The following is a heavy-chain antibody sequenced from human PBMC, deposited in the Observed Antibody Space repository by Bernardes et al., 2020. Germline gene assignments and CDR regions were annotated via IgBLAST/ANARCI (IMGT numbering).Heavy chain of an antibody. Sequence: ASVKVSCKASGYTFTGYYMHWVRQAPGQGLEWMGWINPNSGGTNYAQKFQGWVTMTRDTSISTAYMELSRLRSDDTAVYYCARDNGVVVVAATGAFDIWGQGTMVTVSS. V-gene: IGHV1-2*04. CDR2: INPNSGGT. D-gene: IGHD2-15*01. CDR1: GYTFTGYY. J-gene: IGHJ3*02. CDR3: ARDNGVVVVAATGAFDI.